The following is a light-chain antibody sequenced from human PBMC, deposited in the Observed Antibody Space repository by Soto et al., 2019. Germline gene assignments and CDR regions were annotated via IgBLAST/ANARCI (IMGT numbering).Light chain of an antibody. Sequence: DIVMTQSPDSLAVSLGERATINCKSSQSVLYSSNNNNYLAWYQQKSGQPPKLLIYWASTRESGVPDRVSGSGSGTDFTLTISSLQAEDVAVYYCQQYYSSPYTFGQGTKLEIK. V-gene: IGKV4-1*01. CDR1: QSVLYSSNNNNY. CDR3: QQYYSSPYT. CDR2: WAS. J-gene: IGKJ2*01.